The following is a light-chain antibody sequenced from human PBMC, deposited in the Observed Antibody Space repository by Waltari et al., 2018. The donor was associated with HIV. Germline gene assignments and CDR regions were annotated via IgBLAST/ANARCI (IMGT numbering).Light chain of an antibody. CDR1: PSNIGNNS. CDR2: SNI. Sequence: QSVLTQPPSASGTPGQRVTISCSGSPSNIGNNSVNWYQQFPGSAPKPLLYSNIQRPSGVPARCSGSNSGSSASLAISGPQADDEAHYYCASWDDTLGVVFGGGTTLTVL. V-gene: IGLV1-44*01. J-gene: IGLJ2*01. CDR3: ASWDDTLGVV.